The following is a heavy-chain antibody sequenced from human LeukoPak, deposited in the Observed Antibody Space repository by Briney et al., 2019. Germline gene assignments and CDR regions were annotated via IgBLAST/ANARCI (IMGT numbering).Heavy chain of an antibody. J-gene: IGHJ3*02. Sequence: GGSLRLSCAASGFTFSSYSMNWVRQAPGKGLEWVSSISSSSSYIYYADSAKGRFTISRDNAKNSLYLQMNSLRAEDTAVYYCARESEFGEGAFDIWGQGTMVTVSS. V-gene: IGHV3-21*01. CDR3: ARESEFGEGAFDI. CDR1: GFTFSSYS. D-gene: IGHD3-10*01. CDR2: ISSSSSYI.